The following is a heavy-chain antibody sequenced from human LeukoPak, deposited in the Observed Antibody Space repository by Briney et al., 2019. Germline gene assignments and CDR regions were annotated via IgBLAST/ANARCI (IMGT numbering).Heavy chain of an antibody. CDR3: AKDGGTVRLFDH. CDR1: GFTFSNYG. Sequence: GGSLRLSCAASGFTFSNYGMHWVRQAPGKGLEWVAIISYDGNNTYYVDSAKGRFTISRDNSKNTLYLQMSSLRAEDTAVYYCAKDGGTVRLFDHWGQGTLVTVSS. J-gene: IGHJ4*02. V-gene: IGHV3-30*18. D-gene: IGHD6-6*01. CDR2: ISYDGNNT.